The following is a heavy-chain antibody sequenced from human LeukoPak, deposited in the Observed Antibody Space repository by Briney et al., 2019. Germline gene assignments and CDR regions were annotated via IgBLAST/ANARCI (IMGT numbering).Heavy chain of an antibody. CDR3: ARDLSDSYSSSWRDSDAFDI. D-gene: IGHD6-13*01. Sequence: ASVKVSCKASGYTFTSYAISWVRQAPGQGLEWMGWISADNGNTDYAQRFQGRVTMTTDTSTSTAYMELRSLRSDDTAVYYCARDLSDSYSSSWRDSDAFDIWGQGTMVTVSS. CDR2: ISADNGNT. V-gene: IGHV1-18*01. CDR1: GYTFTSYA. J-gene: IGHJ3*02.